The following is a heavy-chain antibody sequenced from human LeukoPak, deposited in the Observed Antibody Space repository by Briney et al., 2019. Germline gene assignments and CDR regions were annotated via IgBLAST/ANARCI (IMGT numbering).Heavy chain of an antibody. CDR2: IFPGDSDT. D-gene: IGHD3-22*01. V-gene: IGHV5-51*01. CDR1: GYSFTSYW. Sequence: AGESLKISCKGSGYSFTSYWIGWVRQMPGKGLEWMGIIFPGDSDTIYSPSFEGQVTISADKSISTAYLQWRSLKASDTAMYYCARDYYDSSGYYPGSKWFDPWGQGTLVTVSS. CDR3: ARDYYDSSGYYPGSKWFDP. J-gene: IGHJ5*02.